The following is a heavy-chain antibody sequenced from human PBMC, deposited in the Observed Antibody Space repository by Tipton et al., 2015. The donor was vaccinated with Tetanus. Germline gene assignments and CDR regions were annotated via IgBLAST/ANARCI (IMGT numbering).Heavy chain of an antibody. J-gene: IGHJ3*01. CDR1: GGSISSSTYY. CDR2: IYYTGST. CDR3: ARQTLSLERLFKPPDVLDL. V-gene: IGHV4-39*01. Sequence: TLSLTCTVYGGSISSSTYYWGWLRQPPGKGLEWIATIYYTGSTYYNPSLKSRVTISADTSKNQFSLRLSSVTAADTSLYYCARQTLSLERLFKPPDVLDLWGQGTMVTVSS. D-gene: IGHD1-1*01.